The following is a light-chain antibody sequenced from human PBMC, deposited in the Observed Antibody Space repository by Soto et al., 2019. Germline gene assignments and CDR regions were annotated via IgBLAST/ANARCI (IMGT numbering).Light chain of an antibody. CDR2: AAS. CDR1: QNINYY. CDR3: QQANSFPRT. Sequence: IRLAQSPSSLSAYKGDRVGITCRASQNINYYLAWYQQKPGKAPKLLIYAASSLQSGVPSRFSGSGSGTDFTLTISSLQPEDFATYYCQQANSFPRTFGQGTRLEI. V-gene: IGKV1D-12*01. J-gene: IGKJ5*01.